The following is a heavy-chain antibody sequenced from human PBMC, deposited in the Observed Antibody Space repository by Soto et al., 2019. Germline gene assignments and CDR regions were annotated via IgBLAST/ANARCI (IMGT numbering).Heavy chain of an antibody. Sequence: GGSLRLSCAASGFTFSSYAMHWVRQAPGKGLEWVAVISYDGSNKYYADSVKGRFTISRDNSKNTLYLQMNSLRAEDTAVYYCARGNTGYGNFDYWGQGTLVTVSS. J-gene: IGHJ4*02. CDR2: ISYDGSNK. CDR3: ARGNTGYGNFDY. V-gene: IGHV3-30-3*01. D-gene: IGHD5-12*01. CDR1: GFTFSSYA.